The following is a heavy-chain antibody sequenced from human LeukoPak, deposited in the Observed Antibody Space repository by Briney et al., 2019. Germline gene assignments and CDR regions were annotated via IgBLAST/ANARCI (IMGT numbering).Heavy chain of an antibody. Sequence: PGGSLRLSCAASGFNFNYAWMSWVRQAPGKGLEWVGRIKSKTDGETTDYGAPVKGRFTTSRDDSKNTVYLQMNTLKTEDTAVYFCTTGFYGSERHWGQGTLVTVSS. CDR3: TTGFYGSERH. J-gene: IGHJ4*02. CDR2: IKSKTDGETT. V-gene: IGHV3-15*01. CDR1: GFNFNYAW. D-gene: IGHD3-10*01.